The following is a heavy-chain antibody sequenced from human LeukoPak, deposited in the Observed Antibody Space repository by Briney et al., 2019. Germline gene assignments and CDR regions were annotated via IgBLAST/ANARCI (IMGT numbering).Heavy chain of an antibody. CDR1: GGSISSSSNY. V-gene: IGHV4-39*07. J-gene: IGHJ2*01. D-gene: IGHD5-12*01. CDR3: AYNSGYDYWYFDL. CDR2: IYYSGST. Sequence: PSETLSLTCTVSGGSISSSSNYWGWIRQPPGEGLEWIGSIYYSGSTYYNPSLKSRVTISVDTSQNQFSLKLSSVTAADTAVYYCAYNSGYDYWYFDLWGRGTLVTVSS.